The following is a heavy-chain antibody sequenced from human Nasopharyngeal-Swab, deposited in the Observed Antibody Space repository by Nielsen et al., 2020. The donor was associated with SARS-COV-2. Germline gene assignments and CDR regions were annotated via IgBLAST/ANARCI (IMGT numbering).Heavy chain of an antibody. V-gene: IGHV3-30*04. Sequence: GESLKISCAASGFTFSSFAMHWVRQAPGKGLEWVGLISYDGSHENYADSVRGRFTISRDNSKDTVHLQMNSLRPEDTAVYYCARDSVYNFGVFIITTSFMDVWGEGTTVTVSS. D-gene: IGHD3-3*01. CDR3: ARDSVYNFGVFIITTSFMDV. J-gene: IGHJ6*03. CDR2: ISYDGSHE. CDR1: GFTFSSFA.